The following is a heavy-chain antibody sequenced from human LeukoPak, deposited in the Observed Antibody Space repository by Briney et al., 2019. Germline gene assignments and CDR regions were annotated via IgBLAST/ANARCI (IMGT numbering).Heavy chain of an antibody. CDR2: ISSSSSYI. CDR3: ARGGSGWYEGFDY. Sequence: PGGSLRLSCAASGFTFSSYAMSWVRQAPGKGLEWVSSISSSSSYIYYADSVKGRFTISRDNAKNSLYLQMNSLRAEDTAVYYCARGGSGWYEGFDYWGQGTLVTVSS. D-gene: IGHD6-19*01. J-gene: IGHJ4*02. V-gene: IGHV3-21*01. CDR1: GFTFSSYA.